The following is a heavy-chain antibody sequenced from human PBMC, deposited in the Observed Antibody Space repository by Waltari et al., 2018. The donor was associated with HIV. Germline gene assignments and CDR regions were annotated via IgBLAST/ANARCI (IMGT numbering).Heavy chain of an antibody. CDR1: GFTFSSYS. D-gene: IGHD6-13*01. Sequence: EVQLVESGGGLVQPGGSLRLSCAASGFTFSSYSMSWVRQAPGKGLEWVSAISGSGGSTYYADSVKGRFTISRDNSKNTLYLQMNSLRAEDTAVYYCAKEGPAAGTDPYYYGMDVWGQWTTVTVSS. CDR3: AKEGPAAGTDPYYYGMDV. CDR2: ISGSGGST. V-gene: IGHV3-23*04. J-gene: IGHJ6*02.